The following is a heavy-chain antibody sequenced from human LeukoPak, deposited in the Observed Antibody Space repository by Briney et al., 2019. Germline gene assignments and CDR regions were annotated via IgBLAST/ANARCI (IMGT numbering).Heavy chain of an antibody. CDR1: GGTFSSYA. CDR3: ARDRGGYGNWFDP. V-gene: IGHV1-69*05. J-gene: IGHJ5*02. Sequence: GASVKVSCKASGGTFSSYAISWVRQAPGQGLEWMGGIIPIFGTANYAQKFQGRVTITTDESTSTAYMELSSLRTEDTAVEYCARDRGGYGNWFDPWGQGTLVTVSS. CDR2: IIPIFGTA. D-gene: IGHD5-12*01.